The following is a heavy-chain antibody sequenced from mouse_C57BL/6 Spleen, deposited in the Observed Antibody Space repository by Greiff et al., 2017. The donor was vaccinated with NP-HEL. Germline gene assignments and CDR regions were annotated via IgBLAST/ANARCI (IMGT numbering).Heavy chain of an antibody. D-gene: IGHD1-1*01. CDR3: ARLAHYYGSSPLDY. CDR2: IYPRDGST. CDR1: GYTFTSYD. Sequence: QVQLKQSGPELVKPGASVKLSCKASGYTFTSYDINWVKQRPGQGLEWIGWIYPRDGSTKYNEKFKGKATLTVDTSSSTAYMELHSLTSEDSAVYFCARLAHYYGSSPLDYWGQGTTLTVSS. J-gene: IGHJ2*01. V-gene: IGHV1-85*01.